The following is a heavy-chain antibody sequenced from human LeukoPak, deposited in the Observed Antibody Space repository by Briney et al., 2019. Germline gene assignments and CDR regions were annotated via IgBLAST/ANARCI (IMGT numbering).Heavy chain of an antibody. D-gene: IGHD5-18*01. Sequence: PGGSLRLSCAASGLTVSSNYMNWVRQAPGKGLEWVSYISSGGSTIYYADSVKGRFTISRDNAMNSLYLQMNSLRAEDTAVYYCASPGGYSYGYFDYWGQGTLVTVSS. CDR3: ASPGGYSYGYFDY. CDR2: ISSGGSTI. CDR1: GLTVSSNY. V-gene: IGHV3-48*03. J-gene: IGHJ4*02.